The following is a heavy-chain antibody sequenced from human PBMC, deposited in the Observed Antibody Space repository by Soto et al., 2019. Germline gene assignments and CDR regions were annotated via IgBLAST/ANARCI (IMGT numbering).Heavy chain of an antibody. CDR2: TYYRSKWYN. CDR3: ARRWGDAFDI. J-gene: IGHJ3*02. D-gene: IGHD1-26*01. Sequence: PSQTLSLTCAISGDSVSTNSATWDWIRQSPSRGLEWLGRTYYRSKWYNDYAVSVKGRITINPDTSKNQFSLQLNSVTPEDTAVYYCARRWGDAFDIWGQGTMVTVSS. CDR1: GDSVSTNSAT. V-gene: IGHV6-1*01.